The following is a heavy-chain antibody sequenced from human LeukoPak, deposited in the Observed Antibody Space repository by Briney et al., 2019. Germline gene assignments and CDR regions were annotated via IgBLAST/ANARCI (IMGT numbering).Heavy chain of an antibody. CDR1: GYTFTNYW. Sequence: GESLKIPCKASGYTFTNYWIGWVRQMPGKGLEYMGIIYPGDSATRYSPSFQGQVTISADKSISTAYLQWSSLKASDTAMYYCARRADIVATSDAFDIWGQGTMVTVSS. V-gene: IGHV5-51*01. CDR3: ARRADIVATSDAFDI. J-gene: IGHJ3*02. CDR2: IYPGDSAT. D-gene: IGHD5-12*01.